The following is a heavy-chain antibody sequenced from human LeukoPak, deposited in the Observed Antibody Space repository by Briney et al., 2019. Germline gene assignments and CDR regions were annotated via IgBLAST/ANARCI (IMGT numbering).Heavy chain of an antibody. CDR2: TYYKSKWYN. V-gene: IGHV6-1*01. Sequence: SQTLSLTCAISGDSVSSTSVAWNWIRQSPSRGLEWLGRTYYKSKWYNDYAVSVKSRITINPDTSKNQFSLQLDSVTPEDTAVYYCVRETLTVAGYDCRGQGSLVTVSS. CDR3: VRETLTVAGYDC. CDR1: GDSVSSTSVA. J-gene: IGHJ4*02. D-gene: IGHD6-13*01.